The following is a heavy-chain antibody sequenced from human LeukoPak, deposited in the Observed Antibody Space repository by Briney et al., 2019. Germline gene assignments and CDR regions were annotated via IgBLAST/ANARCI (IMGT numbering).Heavy chain of an antibody. D-gene: IGHD3-3*01. CDR3: ARCRDYNFWSGSAFDY. CDR1: GFFFSSYA. V-gene: IGHV3-30-3*01. Sequence: GGSLSLSCAASGFFFSSYAMHWVRQAPGKGPQWVAVISYDGINIDYADSLKGRFTISRDNSKNTPYLQMNSLSADDTAVYYCARCRDYNFWSGSAFDYWGQGTPVTVSS. CDR2: ISYDGINI. J-gene: IGHJ4*02.